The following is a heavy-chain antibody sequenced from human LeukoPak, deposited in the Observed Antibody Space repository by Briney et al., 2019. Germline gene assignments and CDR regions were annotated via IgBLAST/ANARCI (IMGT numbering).Heavy chain of an antibody. V-gene: IGHV3-30*02. Sequence: GGSLRLSCAASGFTFSSYGMHWVRQAPGKGLEWVAFIRYDGSNKYYADSVKGRFTISRDNSKNTLYLQMNSLRAEDTAVYYCARVSGSYAIFDYWGQGTLVTVSS. CDR3: ARVSGSYAIFDY. J-gene: IGHJ4*02. D-gene: IGHD1-26*01. CDR2: IRYDGSNK. CDR1: GFTFSSYG.